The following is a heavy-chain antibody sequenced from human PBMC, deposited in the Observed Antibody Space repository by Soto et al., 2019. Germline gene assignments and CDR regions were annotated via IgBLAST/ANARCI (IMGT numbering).Heavy chain of an antibody. CDR2: IIPIFGTA. J-gene: IGHJ5*02. V-gene: IGHV1-69*13. Sequence: RASVKVSCKASGGTFSSYAISWVRQAPGQGLEWMGGIIPIFGTANYAQKFQGRVTITADESTSTAYMELSSLRSEDTAVYYCARSSLEYSSSSWEYNWFDPWGQGTLVTVSS. CDR3: ARSSLEYSSSSWEYNWFDP. CDR1: GGTFSSYA. D-gene: IGHD6-6*01.